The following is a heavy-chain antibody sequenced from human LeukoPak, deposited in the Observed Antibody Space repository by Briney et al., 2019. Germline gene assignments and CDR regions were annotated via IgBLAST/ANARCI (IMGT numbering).Heavy chain of an antibody. CDR1: GGSISSGDYY. V-gene: IGHV4-30-4*01. Sequence: SETLSLTCTVSGGSISSGDYYWTWIRQPPGKGLEWIGYIFYSGNTYYNPSLKSRVTISVDTSKNQFSLKLSSVTAADTAVYYCARAMYSYGFYFDYWGQGSLVTVSS. CDR3: ARAMYSYGFYFDY. CDR2: IFYSGNT. J-gene: IGHJ4*02. D-gene: IGHD5-18*01.